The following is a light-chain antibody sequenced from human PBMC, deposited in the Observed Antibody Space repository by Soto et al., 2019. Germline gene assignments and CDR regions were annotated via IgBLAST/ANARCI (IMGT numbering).Light chain of an antibody. V-gene: IGKV3-11*01. CDR1: QSVSNY. CDR2: DAS. J-gene: IGKJ4*01. Sequence: EIVLTQSPATLSLSPGEIATLSCRASQSVSNYLAWYQQKPGQAPRLLIYDASNRASGIPARFSGSGSGTDFTLTISSLDPEDFAVYYCQQRSNWPPVTFGGGTKVDIK. CDR3: QQRSNWPPVT.